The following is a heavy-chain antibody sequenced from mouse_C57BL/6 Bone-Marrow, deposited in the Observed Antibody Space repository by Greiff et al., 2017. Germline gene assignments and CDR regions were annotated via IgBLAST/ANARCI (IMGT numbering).Heavy chain of an antibody. CDR1: GYAFSSSW. J-gene: IGHJ3*01. CDR3: ARVSGSSFAWFAY. D-gene: IGHD1-1*01. Sequence: QVQLKESGPELVKPGASVKISCKASGYAFSSSWMNWVKQRPGKGLEWIGRIYPGDGDTNYNGKFKGKATLTADKSSSTAYMQLSSLTSEDSGVYVCARVSGSSFAWFAYWGEGTLVTVSA. V-gene: IGHV1-82*01. CDR2: IYPGDGDT.